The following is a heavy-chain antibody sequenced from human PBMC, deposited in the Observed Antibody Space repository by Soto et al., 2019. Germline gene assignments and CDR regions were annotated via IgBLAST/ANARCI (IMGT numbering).Heavy chain of an antibody. V-gene: IGHV3-30*18. J-gene: IGHJ4*02. D-gene: IGHD3-22*01. CDR1: GSTFSSYG. Sequence: QVQLVESGGGVVQPGRSLRLSCAASGSTFSSYGMHWVRQAPGKGLEWVTHISYDGSNEHYTDSVKGRFTISRDNSKNTLHLQMNSLRAEDTAVYYCAKDTYYHDSSGYYVFYYWGQGTLVTVSS. CDR2: ISYDGSNE. CDR3: AKDTYYHDSSGYYVFYY.